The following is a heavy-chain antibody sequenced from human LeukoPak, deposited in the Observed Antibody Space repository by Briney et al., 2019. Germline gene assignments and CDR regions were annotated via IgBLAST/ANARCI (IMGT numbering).Heavy chain of an antibody. V-gene: IGHV4-4*07. Sequence: KPSETLSLTCSVSGVSVTNYYWSWARQPAGKRLEWIGRNYPTGDTIYNPSLKSRVTMSVDMSKNHLSLKLTSVTAADAAVYYCARDLTARGSFDYWGQGILVSVSS. D-gene: IGHD3-16*01. CDR3: ARDLTARGSFDY. J-gene: IGHJ4*02. CDR1: GVSVTNYY. CDR2: NYPTGDT.